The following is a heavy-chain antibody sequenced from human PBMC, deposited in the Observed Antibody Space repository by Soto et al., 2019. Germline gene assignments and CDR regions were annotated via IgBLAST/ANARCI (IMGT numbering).Heavy chain of an antibody. V-gene: IGHV1-18*01. D-gene: IGHD3-10*01. Sequence: ASVKVSCKASGYTFSSYGITWVRQAPGQGLEWMGWISADNGNTNYAQKLQGRVTMTTDTSTSTAYMELRSLRSDDTAVYYCARDLYYYGSGGYYKGLDYWGQGTLVTVSS. J-gene: IGHJ4*02. CDR3: ARDLYYYGSGGYYKGLDY. CDR1: GYTFSSYG. CDR2: ISADNGNT.